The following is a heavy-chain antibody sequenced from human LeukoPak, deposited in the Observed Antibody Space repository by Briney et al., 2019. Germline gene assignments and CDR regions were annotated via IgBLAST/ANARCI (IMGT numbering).Heavy chain of an antibody. CDR1: GFTFRSYG. CDR2: IWYDGSNK. D-gene: IGHD6-13*01. CDR3: ASDGIAVDRGIGYFDY. Sequence: PGGSLRLSCAASGFTFRSYGMHWVRQAPGKGLEWVAVIWYDGSNKYYADSVKGRFTISRDNSENTLYLQMNSLRAEDTALYYCASDGIAVDRGIGYFDYWGQGTLVTVSS. J-gene: IGHJ4*02. V-gene: IGHV3-33*01.